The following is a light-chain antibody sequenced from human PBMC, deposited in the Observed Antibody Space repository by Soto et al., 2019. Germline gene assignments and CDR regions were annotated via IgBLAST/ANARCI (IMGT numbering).Light chain of an antibody. Sequence: IQMTQSPSAMSASVGDRVTITCRASQGINDNLAWFQQKPGQVPKRLIYGAFSLQRGVPSRFSGSGSGTEFTLTISSLQPEDFATYYCQHYNSYSEAFGQGTKVDIK. V-gene: IGKV1-17*03. CDR2: GAF. CDR1: QGINDN. J-gene: IGKJ1*01. CDR3: QHYNSYSEA.